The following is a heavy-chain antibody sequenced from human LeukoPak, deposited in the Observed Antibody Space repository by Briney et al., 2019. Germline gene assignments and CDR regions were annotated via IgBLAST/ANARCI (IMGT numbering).Heavy chain of an antibody. D-gene: IGHD3-10*01. V-gene: IGHV4-59*01. J-gene: IGHJ5*02. CDR1: GGSISSYY. CDR2: IYYSGST. CDR3: ARDVTSIWFGEFHRFDP. Sequence: PSETLSLTCTVSGGSISSYYWSWIRQPPGKGLEWIGYIYYSGSTNYNPSLKSRVTISVDTSKNQFTLKLSSVTAADTAVYYCARDVTSIWFGEFHRFDPWGQGTLVTVSS.